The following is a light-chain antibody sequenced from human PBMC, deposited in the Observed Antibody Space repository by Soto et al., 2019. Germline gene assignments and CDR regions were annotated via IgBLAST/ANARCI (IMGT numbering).Light chain of an antibody. V-gene: IGKV3-11*01. Sequence: EIVLTPSPATLSLSPGERATLSCRASQSVSSYLAWYQQKPGQAPRLLIYDASNRATGIPARFSGSGSGTDFTLTISSLEPEDFAVYYCQQRSNPLTFGVRTEVDIK. J-gene: IGKJ4*01. CDR2: DAS. CDR1: QSVSSY. CDR3: QQRSNPLT.